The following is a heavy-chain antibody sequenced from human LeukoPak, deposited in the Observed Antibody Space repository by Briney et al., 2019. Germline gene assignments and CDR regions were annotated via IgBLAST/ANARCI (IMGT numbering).Heavy chain of an antibody. CDR2: INPNSGGT. CDR3: ARASIVGATSPSYFDY. V-gene: IGHV1-2*02. Sequence: GASVKVSCKASGYTFTSYGISWVRQAPGQGLEWMGWINPNSGGTKYEQKFQGRVTMTRDTSISTAYMELSTLRSDDTAVYFCARASIVGATSPSYFDYWGQGTLVTVSS. CDR1: GYTFTSYG. J-gene: IGHJ4*02. D-gene: IGHD1-26*01.